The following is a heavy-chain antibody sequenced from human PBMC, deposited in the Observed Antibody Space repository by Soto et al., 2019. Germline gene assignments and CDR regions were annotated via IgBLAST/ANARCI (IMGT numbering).Heavy chain of an antibody. CDR2: ISDTGGYS. CDR3: AKVASHAQTVTALVHLQDPFDI. Sequence: EVQLLESGGGLVQPGGSLRLSCAASRFTFSSYAMTWVRQAPGKGLEWVSTISDTGGYSYYADSVKGRFTISRDNSKNTLFLQMNSLTAEDTAVYYCAKVASHAQTVTALVHLQDPFDIWGQGTLVTVSS. D-gene: IGHD2-21*02. J-gene: IGHJ3*02. CDR1: RFTFSSYA. V-gene: IGHV3-23*01.